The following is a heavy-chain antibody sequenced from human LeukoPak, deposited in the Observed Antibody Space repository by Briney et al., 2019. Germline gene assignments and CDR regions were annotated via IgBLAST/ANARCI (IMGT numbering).Heavy chain of an antibody. CDR3: ARDHYCSSTSCYGKNWFDP. CDR2: INPIFGTA. Sequence: HVASVKVSCKASGGTFSSYAISWVRQAPGQGLEWMGGINPIFGTANYAQKFQGRVTITADESTSTAYMELSSLRSEDTAVYYCARDHYCSSTSCYGKNWFDPWGQGTLVTVSS. J-gene: IGHJ5*02. CDR1: GGTFSSYA. V-gene: IGHV1-69*13. D-gene: IGHD2-2*01.